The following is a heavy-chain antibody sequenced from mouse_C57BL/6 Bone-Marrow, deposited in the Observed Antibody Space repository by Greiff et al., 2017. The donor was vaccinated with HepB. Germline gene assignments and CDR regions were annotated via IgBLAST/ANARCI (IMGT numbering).Heavy chain of an antibody. V-gene: IGHV5-9-1*02. CDR3: TRDQGYYGRSWYFDV. Sequence: EVQLVESGEGLVKPGGSLKLSCAASGFTFSSYAMSWVRQTPEKRLEWVAYISSGGDYIYYADTVKGRFTISRDNARNTLYLQMSSLKSEDTAMYYCTRDQGYYGRSWYFDVWGTGTTVTVPS. J-gene: IGHJ1*03. D-gene: IGHD1-1*01. CDR2: ISSGGDYI. CDR1: GFTFSSYA.